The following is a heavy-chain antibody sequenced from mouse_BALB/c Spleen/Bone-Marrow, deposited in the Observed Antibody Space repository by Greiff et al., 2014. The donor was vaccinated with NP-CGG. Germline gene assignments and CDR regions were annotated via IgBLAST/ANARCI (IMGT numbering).Heavy chain of an antibody. V-gene: IGHV3-8*02. J-gene: IGHJ1*01. Sequence: EVQLVESGPSLVKPSQTLPLTCSVTGDSITGGYWHWIRKLPGNKLECMGYISYRGTTYYNPSLKSRISITRDTSKNQYYLELNSVAAEDTATYYCARTGFFDVWGAETTVTVSS. CDR1: GDSITGGY. CDR3: ARTGFFDV. CDR2: ISYRGTT.